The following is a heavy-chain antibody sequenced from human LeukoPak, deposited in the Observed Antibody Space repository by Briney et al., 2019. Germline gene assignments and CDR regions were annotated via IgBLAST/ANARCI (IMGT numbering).Heavy chain of an antibody. J-gene: IGHJ6*02. Sequence: GESLKISCEGSGYSFTIYWIGWVRQMPGKGLDWMGIIYPGDSDVRYNPSFQGQVTISADKSINTAYLQWSSLKASDTAMYYCARESYYYGMDVWGQGTTVTVSS. V-gene: IGHV5-51*01. CDR3: ARESYYYGMDV. CDR1: GYSFTIYW. CDR2: IYPGDSDV.